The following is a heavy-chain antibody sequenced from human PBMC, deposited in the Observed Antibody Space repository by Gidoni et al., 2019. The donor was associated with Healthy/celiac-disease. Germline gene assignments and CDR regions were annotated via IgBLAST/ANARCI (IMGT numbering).Heavy chain of an antibody. CDR3: ATFTFSPYYFDY. V-gene: IGHV1-24*01. CDR2: FDPEYGET. CDR1: GYTLTELS. J-gene: IGHJ4*02. Sequence: QVQLVQSGAEGKKPGASVKVSCKVSGYTLTELSMHWVRQAPGKGLEWMGGFDPEYGETIYAQKFQGRVTMTEDTSTDTAYMELSSLRSEDTAVYYCATFTFSPYYFDYWGQGTLVTVSS.